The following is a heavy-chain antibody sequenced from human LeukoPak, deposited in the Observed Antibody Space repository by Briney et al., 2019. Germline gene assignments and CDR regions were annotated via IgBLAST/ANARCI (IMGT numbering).Heavy chain of an antibody. CDR1: GYTFTSYA. V-gene: IGHV1-3*01. CDR2: INAGNGNI. D-gene: IGHD3-22*01. CDR3: ARENYYDGSGSPSASAPVDH. J-gene: IGHJ4*02. Sequence: GASVKVSCKASGYTFTSYAIHWVRQAPGQRLEWMGRINAGNGNIIYSQNFQGRVTITRDTSASAAYMELSSLRSEDTAVYYCARENYYDGSGSPSASAPVDHWGQGTLVTVSS.